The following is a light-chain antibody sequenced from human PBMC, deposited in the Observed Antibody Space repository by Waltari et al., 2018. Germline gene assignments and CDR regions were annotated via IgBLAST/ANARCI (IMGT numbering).Light chain of an antibody. V-gene: IGKV3-20*01. CDR1: QSVGTS. CDR3: QHYVRLPAT. J-gene: IGKJ1*01. Sequence: EVVLTQPPGTLPLSPGERATLASSASQSVGTSLAWYQQKPGQAPRLLIYGASRRATGIPDRFSGSGSGTDFSLTISRLEPEDFAVYYCQHYVRLPATFGQGTKVEI. CDR2: GAS.